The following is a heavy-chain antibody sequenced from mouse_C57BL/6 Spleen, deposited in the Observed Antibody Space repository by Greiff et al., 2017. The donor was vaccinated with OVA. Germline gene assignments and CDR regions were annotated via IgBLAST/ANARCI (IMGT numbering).Heavy chain of an antibody. CDR1: GYTFTSYW. D-gene: IGHD1-1*01. J-gene: IGHJ1*03. V-gene: IGHV1-74*01. Sequence: QVQLQQPGAELVKPGASVKVSCKASGYTFTSYWMHWVKQRPGQGLEWIGRIHPSDSDTNYNQKFKGKATFTVDKSSSTAYMQLSSLTSEDSAVYYCAAPYYGSSPWYFDVWGTGTTVTVSS. CDR3: AAPYYGSSPWYFDV. CDR2: IHPSDSDT.